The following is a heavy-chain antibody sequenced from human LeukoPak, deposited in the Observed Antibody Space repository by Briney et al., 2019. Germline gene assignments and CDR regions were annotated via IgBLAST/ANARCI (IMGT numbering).Heavy chain of an antibody. CDR2: INHSGST. CDR3: ARQGVAGIFDY. Sequence: SETLSLTCAVYGGSFSGYYWSWIRQPPGKGLEWIGEINHSGSTNYNPSLKSRVTISVDTSKNQFSLKLSSVTAADTAVYYCARQGVAGIFDYWGQGTLVTVSS. V-gene: IGHV4-34*01. D-gene: IGHD6-19*01. CDR1: GGSFSGYY. J-gene: IGHJ4*02.